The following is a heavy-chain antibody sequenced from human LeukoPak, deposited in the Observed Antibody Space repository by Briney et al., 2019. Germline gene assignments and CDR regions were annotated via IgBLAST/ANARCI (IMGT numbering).Heavy chain of an antibody. CDR2: IYYSGST. V-gene: IGHV4-59*08. D-gene: IGHD3-9*01. J-gene: IGHJ4*02. CDR3: ARGRLGLRGYFDY. CDR1: GGSISSYY. Sequence: SETLSLTCTVSGGSISSYYWSWIRQPPGKGLEWIGYIYYSGSTNYNPSLKSRVTISVDTSKNQFSLKLSSVTAADTAVYYCARGRLGLRGYFDYWGQGTLVTASS.